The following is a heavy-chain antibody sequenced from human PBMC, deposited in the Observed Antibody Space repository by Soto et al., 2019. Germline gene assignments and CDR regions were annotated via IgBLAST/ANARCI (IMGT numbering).Heavy chain of an antibody. J-gene: IGHJ6*03. V-gene: IGHV3-21*02. Sequence: EVQLVESGGGLVKPGGSLRLSCTASGFAFNTYSMNWVRQAPGKGLEWVSSINEDSTYIYYADSLRGRITNTRGNAKASCFLQMKSLRPDDTAVYYSVRDLGRYFRSGNMELWGDGATVTVSS. CDR3: VRDLGRYFRSGNMEL. D-gene: IGHD3-9*01. CDR2: INEDSTYI. CDR1: GFAFNTYS.